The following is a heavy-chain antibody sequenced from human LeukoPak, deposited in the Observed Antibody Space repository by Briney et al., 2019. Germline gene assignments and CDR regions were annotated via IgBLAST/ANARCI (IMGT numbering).Heavy chain of an antibody. CDR1: GGSFSGYY. CDR2: INHSGRT. Sequence: PSETLSLTCAVYGGSFSGYYRSWIRQPPGKGLEWIGEINHSGRTNYNPSLKSRVTISVDTSKNQFSLRLSPVTAADTAVYYCASICSTSCPLDYWGQGTLVTVSS. J-gene: IGHJ4*02. D-gene: IGHD2-2*01. CDR3: ASICSTSCPLDY. V-gene: IGHV4-34*01.